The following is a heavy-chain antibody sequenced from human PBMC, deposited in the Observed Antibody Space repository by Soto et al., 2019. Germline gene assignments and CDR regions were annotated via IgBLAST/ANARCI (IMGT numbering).Heavy chain of an antibody. Sequence: SPPLPSTVVNSSVIVAVNRVAWTRIHPPPSRGLEWLGRTYYRSKWYNDYAVSVKSRITINPDTSKNQFSLQLNSVTPEDTAVYYWSSVAPLEIGVAPRDAVDILGQGTLVSV. V-gene: IGHV6-1*01. CDR3: SSVAPLEIGVAPRDAVDI. CDR2: TYYRSKWYN. D-gene: IGHD2-15*01. J-gene: IGHJ3*02. CDR1: SVIVAVNRVA.